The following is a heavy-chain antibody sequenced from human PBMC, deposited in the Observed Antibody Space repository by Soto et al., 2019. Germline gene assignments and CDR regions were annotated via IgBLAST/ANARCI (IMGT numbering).Heavy chain of an antibody. Sequence: GGSLRLSCAASGFTFSSYGMHWVRQAPGKGLEWVAVISYDGSNKYYADSVKGRFTISRDNSKNTLYLQMNSLRAEDTAVYYCAKLGPRDYSFDIWGQGTMVTVSS. CDR3: AKLGPRDYSFDI. V-gene: IGHV3-30*18. J-gene: IGHJ3*02. D-gene: IGHD4-17*01. CDR2: ISYDGSNK. CDR1: GFTFSSYG.